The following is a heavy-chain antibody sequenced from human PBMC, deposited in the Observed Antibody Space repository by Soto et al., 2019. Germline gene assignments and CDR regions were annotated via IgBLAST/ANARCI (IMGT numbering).Heavy chain of an antibody. Sequence: SETLSLTCAVYGGSFSGYYWSWIRQPPGKGLEWIGEINHSGSTNYNPSLKSRVTISVDTSKNQFSLKLSSVTAADTAVYYCATTRGGVAAKRFDYWGQGTLVTVSS. CDR3: ATTRGGVAAKRFDY. V-gene: IGHV4-34*01. CDR2: INHSGST. J-gene: IGHJ4*02. D-gene: IGHD2-15*01. CDR1: GGSFSGYY.